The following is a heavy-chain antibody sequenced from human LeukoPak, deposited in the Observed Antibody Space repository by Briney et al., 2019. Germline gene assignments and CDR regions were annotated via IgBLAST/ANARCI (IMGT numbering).Heavy chain of an antibody. CDR2: IWYGGSNK. CDR3: AKDRVTGDPDAFDI. CDR1: GFTFSSYG. J-gene: IGHJ3*02. D-gene: IGHD7-27*01. V-gene: IGHV3-30*02. Sequence: GGSLRLSCAASGFTFSSYGMHWVRQAPGKGLEWVAVIWYGGSNKYYADSVKGRFTISRDNSKNTLYLQMNSLRAEDTAVYYCAKDRVTGDPDAFDIWGQGTMVTVSS.